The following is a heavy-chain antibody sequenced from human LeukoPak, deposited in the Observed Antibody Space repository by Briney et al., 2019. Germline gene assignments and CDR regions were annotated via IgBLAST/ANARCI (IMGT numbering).Heavy chain of an antibody. D-gene: IGHD3-10*01. CDR1: GGSISSSSYY. CDR3: VRITMVRGVTRIPFDY. Sequence: SETLSLTCTDSGGSISSSSYYWGWIRQPPGKGLEWIGSIYYSGSTYYNPSLKSRVTISVDTSKNQFSLKLSSVTAADTAVYYCVRITMVRGVTRIPFDYWGQGTLVTVSS. V-gene: IGHV4-39*01. CDR2: IYYSGST. J-gene: IGHJ4*02.